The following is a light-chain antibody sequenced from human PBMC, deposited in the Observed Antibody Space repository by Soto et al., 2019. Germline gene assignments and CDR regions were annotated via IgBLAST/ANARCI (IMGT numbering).Light chain of an antibody. CDR3: QQYGSSPRT. CDR1: QSVSSSY. CDR2: GAS. J-gene: IGKJ1*01. V-gene: IGKV3-20*01. Sequence: EIVLTQSPGTLSLSPGERATLSCRASQSVSSSYLAWYQQNPGQAPRLLIYGASSRATGIPDRFSGSGSGTDFTLTISRLEPEECAVYYCQQYGSSPRTFGQGTKVEIK.